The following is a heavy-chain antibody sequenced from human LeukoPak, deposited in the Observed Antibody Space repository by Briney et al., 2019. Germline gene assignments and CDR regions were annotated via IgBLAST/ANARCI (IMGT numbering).Heavy chain of an antibody. CDR2: IYSSGST. J-gene: IGHJ1*01. Sequence: SETLSLTCTVSGGSIRGYYCNWLRQPPGEGLEWIGFIYSSGSTAYNPSLKSRVTISLDTSKNQFSLRLNSVTAADTAVYYCAKTYYSSSGSRDWGQGTLVTVPS. CDR3: AKTYYSSSGSRD. V-gene: IGHV4-59*01. D-gene: IGHD3-10*01. CDR1: GGSIRGYY.